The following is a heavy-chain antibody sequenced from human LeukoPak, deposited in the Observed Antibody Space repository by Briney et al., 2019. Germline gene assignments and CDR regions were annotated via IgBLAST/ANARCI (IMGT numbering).Heavy chain of an antibody. V-gene: IGHV1-69-2*01. Sequence: ASVKVSCKVSGYTFTDYYMHWVQQARGKGLEWMGLVDPEDGETIYAEKFQGRVTITADTSTDTAYMELSSLRSEDTAVYYCATSGGIFCSYWGQGTLVTVSS. CDR1: GYTFTDYY. J-gene: IGHJ4*02. CDR2: VDPEDGET. D-gene: IGHD3-9*01. CDR3: ATSGGIFCSY.